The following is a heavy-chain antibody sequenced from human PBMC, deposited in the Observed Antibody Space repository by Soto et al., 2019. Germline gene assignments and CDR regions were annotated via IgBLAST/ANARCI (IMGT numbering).Heavy chain of an antibody. CDR2: MSHSGGT. Sequence: SETLSLTCAVYGGFVSSGSYYWSWIRQPPGKGLEWIGEMSHSGGTHFNPSLKSRVTISVDTSKNQFSLNIYSVTAADTALYYCARVERGTVTTVVDAFDIWAPGTMVTVS. J-gene: IGHJ3*02. CDR1: GGFVSSGSYY. CDR3: ARVERGTVTTVVDAFDI. D-gene: IGHD1-1*01. V-gene: IGHV4-61*01.